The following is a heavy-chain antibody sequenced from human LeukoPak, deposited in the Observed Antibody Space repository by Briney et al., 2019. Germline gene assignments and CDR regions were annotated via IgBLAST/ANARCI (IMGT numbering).Heavy chain of an antibody. Sequence: GGSLRLSCAASGFTFSSYSMNWVRQAPGKGLEWVSSLSSSSSYIYYADSVKGRFTISRDNAKNSLYLQMNSLRAEDMALYYCARGEYYYDSSGYYLGYWGQGTLVTVSS. CDR3: ARGEYYYDSSGYYLGY. J-gene: IGHJ4*02. D-gene: IGHD3-22*01. CDR1: GFTFSSYS. V-gene: IGHV3-21*04. CDR2: LSSSSSYI.